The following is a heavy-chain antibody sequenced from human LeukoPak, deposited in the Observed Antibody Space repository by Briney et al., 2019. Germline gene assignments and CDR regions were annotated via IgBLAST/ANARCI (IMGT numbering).Heavy chain of an antibody. V-gene: IGHV3-30*18. Sequence: GGSLRLSCAASGFTFSSYGMHWVRQAPGKGLEWVAVISYGGSNKYYADSVKGRFTISRDNSKNTLYLQMNSLRAEDTAVYYCAKNPVDYWGQGTLVTVSS. CDR2: ISYGGSNK. CDR1: GFTFSSYG. CDR3: AKNPVDY. J-gene: IGHJ4*02.